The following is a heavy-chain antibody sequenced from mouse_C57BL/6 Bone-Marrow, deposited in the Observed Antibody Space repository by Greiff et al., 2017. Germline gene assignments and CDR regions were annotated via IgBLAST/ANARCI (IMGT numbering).Heavy chain of an antibody. V-gene: IGHV5-6*01. CDR1: GFTFSSYG. CDR2: ISSGGSYT. D-gene: IGHD1-1*01. CDR3: ARQAGYGSPFAY. Sequence: EVKVVESGGDLVKPGGSLKLSCAASGFTFSSYGMSWVRQTPDKRLEWVATISSGGSYTYYPDSVKGRFTISRDNAKNTLYLQMSSLKSEDTAMYYCARQAGYGSPFAYWGQGTLVTVSA. J-gene: IGHJ3*01.